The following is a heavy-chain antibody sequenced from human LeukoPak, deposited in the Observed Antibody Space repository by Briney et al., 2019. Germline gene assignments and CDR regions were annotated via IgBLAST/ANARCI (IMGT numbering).Heavy chain of an antibody. J-gene: IGHJ4*02. V-gene: IGHV3-48*03. CDR1: GFSFSSYE. CDR3: SGQYSNSSVVDY. D-gene: IGHD6-6*01. CDR2: ISSSGSIM. Sequence: AGSLGLSCAASGFSFSSYEMNWVRQAPGKGLEWVSYISSSGSIMYSADSVKGRFTISRDNAKNSLYLQMNSLRAEDTAIYYCSGQYSNSSVVDYWGQGTLVTVSS.